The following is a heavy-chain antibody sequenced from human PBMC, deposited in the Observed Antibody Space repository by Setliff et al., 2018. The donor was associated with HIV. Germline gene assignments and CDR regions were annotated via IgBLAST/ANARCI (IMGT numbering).Heavy chain of an antibody. CDR1: GGTFSSYA. V-gene: IGHV1-69*13. J-gene: IGHJ5*02. D-gene: IGHD3-10*01. Sequence: VASVKVSCKAYGGTFSSYAISWVRQAPGQGLEWMGGIIPIFGTANYAQKFQGRVTITANESTSTAYLELSSLRSEDTGVYYCARGGSITLINYFDPWGQGTLVTVSS. CDR3: ARGGSITLINYFDP. CDR2: IIPIFGTA.